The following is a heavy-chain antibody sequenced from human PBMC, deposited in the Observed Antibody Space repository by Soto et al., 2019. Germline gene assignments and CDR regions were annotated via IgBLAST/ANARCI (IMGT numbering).Heavy chain of an antibody. CDR1: GFNFNDHW. CDR3: ARPAATVIFYSGMDV. CDR2: IKKDGSGT. D-gene: IGHD4-17*01. J-gene: IGHJ6*02. Sequence: GGSLRLSCAASGFNFNDHWMTWVRQAPGKGLEWVANIKKDGSGTYYVDSVKGRFTISRDNSENTLYLQMNSLRADDTAVYHCARPAATVIFYSGMDVWGQGTTVTVS. V-gene: IGHV3-7*01.